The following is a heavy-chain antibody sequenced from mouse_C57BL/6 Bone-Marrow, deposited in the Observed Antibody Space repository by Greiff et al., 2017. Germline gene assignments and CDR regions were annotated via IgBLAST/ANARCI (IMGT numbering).Heavy chain of an antibody. CDR1: GYTFTSYW. V-gene: IGHV1-50*01. CDR2: IDPSDSYT. J-gene: IGHJ2*01. CDR3: SRGGTYYDYLYYFYY. Sequence: VQLQQPGAELVKPGASVKLSCKASGYTFTSYWMQWVDQRPGQGLEWIGEIDPSDSYTNYNQKFKGKATLTVDTSSSTASLQLSSLTSEDSAVYYCSRGGTYYDYLYYFYYWGQGATLTVSS. D-gene: IGHD2-4*01.